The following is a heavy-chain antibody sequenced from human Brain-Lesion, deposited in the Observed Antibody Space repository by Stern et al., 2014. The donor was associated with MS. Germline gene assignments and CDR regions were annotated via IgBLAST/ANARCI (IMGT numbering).Heavy chain of an antibody. CDR2: FDPEDGET. V-gene: IGHV1-24*01. D-gene: IGHD1-26*01. J-gene: IGHJ4*02. CDR3: ATLSPGAGGNYYRHFDY. Sequence: QVQLMQSGAEVKKPGASVKVSCKVSGYTLTELSMHWVRQAPRKGLEWMGGFDPEDGETIYAQKFQGRVTMTEDTSTDTAYMELSSLRSEDTDVYYCATLSPGAGGNYYRHFDYWGQGTLVTVSS. CDR1: GYTLTELS.